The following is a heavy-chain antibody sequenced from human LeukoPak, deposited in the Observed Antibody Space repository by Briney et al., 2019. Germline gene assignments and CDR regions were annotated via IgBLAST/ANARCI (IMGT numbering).Heavy chain of an antibody. J-gene: IGHJ5*02. CDR2: ISAYNGNT. Sequence: ASVKVSCKASGYTFTSYGISWVRQAPGQGLEWMGWISAYNGNTNYAQKLQGRVTMTTDTSTSTAYMELRSLRSDDTAVYYCARDPSRGSGGCASFDPWGQGTLVTVSS. V-gene: IGHV1-18*04. CDR3: ARDPSRGSGGCASFDP. CDR1: GYTFTSYG. D-gene: IGHD2-15*01.